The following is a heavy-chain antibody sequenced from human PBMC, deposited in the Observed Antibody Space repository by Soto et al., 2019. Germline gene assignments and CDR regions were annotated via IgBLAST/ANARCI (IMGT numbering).Heavy chain of an antibody. CDR2: IHYSGTT. V-gene: IGHV4-59*01. J-gene: IGHJ4*02. CDR1: GTSISIYY. CDR3: ARYNSYAIDY. D-gene: IGHD2-8*01. Sequence: PSETLALTCTACGTSISIYYGGWIRQPPGKGLEWIANIHYSGTTNYNPSLASRVTLSVDTSKNQFSLKMTSVTAADRAMYFCARYNSYAIDYWGRGTLVTVSS.